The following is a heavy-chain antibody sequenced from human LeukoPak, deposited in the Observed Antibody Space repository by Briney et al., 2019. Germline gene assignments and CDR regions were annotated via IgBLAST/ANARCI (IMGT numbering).Heavy chain of an antibody. Sequence: PGESLKISCKGSGYSFTNYWIGWVRQMPGKGPEWMGIIYPGDSDTRYSTSFQGQVTISAVKSISTAYLQWSSLKASDTAIYYCARSVKGYCSGGNCYSGMDVWGQGTTVTVSS. J-gene: IGHJ6*02. CDR2: IYPGDSDT. V-gene: IGHV5-51*01. CDR3: ARSVKGYCSGGNCYSGMDV. D-gene: IGHD2-15*01. CDR1: GYSFTNYW.